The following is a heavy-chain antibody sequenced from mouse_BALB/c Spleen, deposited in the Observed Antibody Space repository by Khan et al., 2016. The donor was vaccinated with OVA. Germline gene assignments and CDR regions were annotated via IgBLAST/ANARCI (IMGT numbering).Heavy chain of an antibody. CDR2: ISYSGRT. CDR1: GYSITSDYA. J-gene: IGHJ2*01. Sequence: EVQLQASGPGLVKPSQSLSLTCTVTGYSITSDYAWNWIRRFPGNKLEWMGYISYSGRTSYNPSLKSRPSITRNTSKNQFFLQLNSVTTEDTATYYCARSVTITTVVATDFDYWGQGTTLTVSS. D-gene: IGHD1-1*01. CDR3: ARSVTITTVVATDFDY. V-gene: IGHV3-2*02.